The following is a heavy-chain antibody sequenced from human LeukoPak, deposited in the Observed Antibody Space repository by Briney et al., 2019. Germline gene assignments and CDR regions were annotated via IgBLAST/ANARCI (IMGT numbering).Heavy chain of an antibody. Sequence: ASVKVSCKASGYTFTGYYMHWVRQAPGQGLEWMGWINPNSGGTNYAQKLQGRVTMTTDTSTSTAYMELRSLRSDDTAVYYCAREAAGVVPAAISWAGNWFDPWGQGTLVTVSS. D-gene: IGHD2-2*01. CDR3: AREAAGVVPAAISWAGNWFDP. CDR1: GYTFTGYY. CDR2: INPNSGGT. J-gene: IGHJ5*02. V-gene: IGHV1-2*02.